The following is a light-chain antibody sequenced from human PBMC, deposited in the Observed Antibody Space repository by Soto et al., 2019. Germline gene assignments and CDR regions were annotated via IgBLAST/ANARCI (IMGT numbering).Light chain of an antibody. V-gene: IGLV2-14*01. J-gene: IGLJ2*01. CDR1: SSDVGGYNY. CDR3: SSYTSTDNYVL. CDR2: EVN. Sequence: QSVLTQPASVSGSPGQSITISCTGTSSDVGGYNYVSWYQRHPGKAPKLIIYEVNNRPSGVSNRFSGSKSGNTASLTISGLQAEDEADYHCSSYTSTDNYVLLGGGTQLTV.